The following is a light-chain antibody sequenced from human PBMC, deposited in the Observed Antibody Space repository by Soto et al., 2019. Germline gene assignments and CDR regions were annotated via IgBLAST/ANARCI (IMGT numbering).Light chain of an antibody. Sequence: DIQMTHSPSTLSASLGDRVTITCRASQSISTWLAWYQQKPGTAPKVLIYHASNLQSGVPSRFSGSGSGTEFTLTISSLQPDDFATYYCQQYNSYSFGQGTKVDIK. CDR1: QSISTW. V-gene: IGKV1-5*01. CDR3: QQYNSYS. J-gene: IGKJ1*01. CDR2: HAS.